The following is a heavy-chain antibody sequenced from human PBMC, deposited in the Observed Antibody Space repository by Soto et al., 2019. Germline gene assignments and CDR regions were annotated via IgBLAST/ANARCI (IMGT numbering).Heavy chain of an antibody. V-gene: IGHV3-30-3*01. CDR2: ISYDGSNK. Sequence: QVQLVESGGGVVQPGRSLRLSCAASGFTFSSYAMHWARQAPGKGLEWVAVISYDGSNKYYADSVKGRFTISRDNSKNTLYLQMNSLRAEDTAVYYCARDATTKDAFDIWGQGTMVTVSS. CDR3: ARDATTKDAFDI. D-gene: IGHD4-17*01. CDR1: GFTFSSYA. J-gene: IGHJ3*02.